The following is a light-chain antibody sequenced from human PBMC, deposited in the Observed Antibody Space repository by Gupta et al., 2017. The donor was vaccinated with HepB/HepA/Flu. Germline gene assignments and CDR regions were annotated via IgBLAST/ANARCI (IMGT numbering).Light chain of an antibody. J-gene: IGLJ3*02. Sequence: QSALTQPRSVSGSPGQSVTISCTGTSSDVGGYNYVSLYQQHPGKAPKLMIYDVSKRPSGVPDRFSGSKSGNTASLTISGLQAEDEADYYCCSYAGSYSWVFGGGTKLTFL. CDR3: CSYAGSYSWV. V-gene: IGLV2-11*01. CDR2: DVS. CDR1: SSDVGGYNY.